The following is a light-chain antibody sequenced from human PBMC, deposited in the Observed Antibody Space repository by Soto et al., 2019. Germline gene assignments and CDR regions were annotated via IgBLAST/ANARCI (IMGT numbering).Light chain of an antibody. CDR3: QQYNSYPST. CDR1: QSISSW. J-gene: IGKJ1*01. V-gene: IGKV1-5*01. CDR2: DAS. Sequence: DIQMTQSPSTLSASVGDRVTITCRASQSISSWLAWYQQKPGKAPKLLIYDASSLESGVPARFSGSGSGTEFTLTIPSLQPGDFATYYCQQYNSYPSTFGQGTKVEIK.